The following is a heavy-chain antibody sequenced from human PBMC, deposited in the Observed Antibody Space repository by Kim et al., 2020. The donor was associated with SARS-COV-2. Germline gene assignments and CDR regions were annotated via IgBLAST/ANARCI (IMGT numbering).Heavy chain of an antibody. V-gene: IGHV3-9*01. D-gene: IGHD2-15*01. J-gene: IGHJ5*02. CDR2: SI. Sequence: SIGTADSVKGRFTISRDNAKNSLYLQMNSRRAEDTALYYCAKDRARSVANQFDPRGQGTLVTVST. CDR3: AKDRARSVANQFDP.